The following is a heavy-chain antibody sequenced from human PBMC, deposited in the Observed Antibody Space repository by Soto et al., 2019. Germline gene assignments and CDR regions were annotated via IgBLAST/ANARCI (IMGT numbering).Heavy chain of an antibody. V-gene: IGHV4-59*01. D-gene: IGHD3-9*01. CDR1: GGSISSYY. Sequence: QVQLQESGPGLVKPSETLSLTCTVSGGSISSYYWSWIRQPPGKGLEWIGYIYYSGSTNYNPSLKSRVTISVDKSKNPFSLTLSSGTAADTAVYYCARGGLVWPPDWYYYYGMDVWGQGTTVTVSS. J-gene: IGHJ6*02. CDR2: IYYSGST. CDR3: ARGGLVWPPDWYYYYGMDV.